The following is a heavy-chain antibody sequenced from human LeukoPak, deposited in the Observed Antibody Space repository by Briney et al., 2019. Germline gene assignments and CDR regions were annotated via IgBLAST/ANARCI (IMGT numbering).Heavy chain of an antibody. CDR3: SRGLDSRKLGY. D-gene: IGHD3-22*01. CDR2: IHPSGML. V-gene: IGHV4-31*03. Sequence: SETLSLTCTVSGASFNSDDQYWNWIRQSPGKGLEWIGSIHPSGMLYNNPSLESRVTMSRDTSKNQFSRNLNSVTAADTAVYFSSRGLDSRKLGYWGQGILVTVSS. CDR1: GASFNSDDQY. J-gene: IGHJ4*02.